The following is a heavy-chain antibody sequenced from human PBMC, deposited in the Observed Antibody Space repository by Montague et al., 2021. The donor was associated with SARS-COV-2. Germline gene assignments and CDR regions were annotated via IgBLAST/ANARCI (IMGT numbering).Heavy chain of an antibody. CDR2: INHSGST. J-gene: IGHJ2*01. Sequence: SETLSLTCAVSGGSFSGYYWSWIRQPPGKGLEWVGEINHSGSTNYNQSLTSKITISVDTSKNQFSLELSSVTAADTAVYYCASRGRLGYRTIAAAGTYWYFDLWGRGTMVTVSS. D-gene: IGHD6-13*01. CDR1: GGSFSGYY. V-gene: IGHV4-34*01. CDR3: ASRGRLGYRTIAAAGTYWYFDL.